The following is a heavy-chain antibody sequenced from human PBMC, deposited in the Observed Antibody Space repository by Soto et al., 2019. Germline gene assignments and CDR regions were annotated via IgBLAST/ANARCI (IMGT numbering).Heavy chain of an antibody. J-gene: IGHJ4*02. D-gene: IGHD2-21*01. CDR3: AWPYRDGYKNAFNI. CDR2: IYPDDSDT. Sequence: GESLKISYNASGYIFRNYWIAWVRQMPGKGLEYVGHIYPDDSDTRYNPSFQGQVTISADTSLSTAFLEWSSLEASDTAIYFCAWPYRDGYKNAFNIWGQGSLVIVSA. V-gene: IGHV5-51*01. CDR1: GYIFRNYW.